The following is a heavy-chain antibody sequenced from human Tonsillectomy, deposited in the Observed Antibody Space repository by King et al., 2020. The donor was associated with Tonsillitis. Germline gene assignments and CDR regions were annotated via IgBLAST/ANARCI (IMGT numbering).Heavy chain of an antibody. J-gene: IGHJ5*02. CDR1: GYIFTSYW. CDR2: IYPGNSDT. V-gene: IGHV5-51*01. D-gene: IGHD2-2*01. Sequence: VQLVESGAEVKKPGESLKISCKASGYIFTSYWIAWVRQMPGRGLEWMGIIYPGNSDTRYSPSFQGLVTISADKSISTTYVQWRSLKASDTAIYYCARVTCSSSPCRWVNWFDPWGQGTLVTVSS. CDR3: ARVTCSSSPCRWVNWFDP.